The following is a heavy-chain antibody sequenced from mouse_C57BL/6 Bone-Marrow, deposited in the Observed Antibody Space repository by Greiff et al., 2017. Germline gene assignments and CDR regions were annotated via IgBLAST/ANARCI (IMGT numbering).Heavy chain of an antibody. Sequence: EVPLVESGGGLVQPGGSLKLSCAASGFTFSDYYMYLVRQTPEKRLEWVAYISNGGGSTYYPDTVKGRFTISRDNAKNTLYLQMSRLKAEDTAMYYCARQSIYYYGSSLDDWGQGTTLTVSS. V-gene: IGHV5-12*01. J-gene: IGHJ2*01. CDR3: ARQSIYYYGSSLDD. D-gene: IGHD1-1*01. CDR1: GFTFSDYY. CDR2: ISNGGGST.